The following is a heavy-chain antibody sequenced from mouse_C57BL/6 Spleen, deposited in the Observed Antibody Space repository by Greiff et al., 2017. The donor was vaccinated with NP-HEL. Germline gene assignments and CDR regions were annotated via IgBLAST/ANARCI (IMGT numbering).Heavy chain of an antibody. CDR3: ASSSSTIITTGDFFYYAMDY. V-gene: IGHV1-53*01. CDR2: INPSNGGT. J-gene: IGHJ4*01. Sequence: QVQLQQPGTELVKPGASVKLSCKASGYTFTSYWMHWVKQRPGQGLEWIGNINPSNGGTNYNEKFKSKATLTVDKSSSTAYMKLSSLTSEDSAVYYCASSSSTIITTGDFFYYAMDYWGQGTSVTVSS. D-gene: IGHD2-4*01. CDR1: GYTFTSYW.